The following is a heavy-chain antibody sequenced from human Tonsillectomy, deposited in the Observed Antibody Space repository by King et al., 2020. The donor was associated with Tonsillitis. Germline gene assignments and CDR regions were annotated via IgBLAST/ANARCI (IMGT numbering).Heavy chain of an antibody. V-gene: IGHV1-2*02. CDR2: INPNSGGT. CDR3: SITLPWDTAAPFDY. D-gene: IGHD5-18*01. Sequence: QLVQSGAEVKKPGASVKVSCKASGYTFTGYYMHWVRQAPGQGLEWMGWINPNSGGTNYAQKFQGRVTMTRDTSISTAYMELSRLRSDDTAVYYCSITLPWDTAAPFDYWGPGTLVTVSS. CDR1: GYTFTGYY. J-gene: IGHJ4*02.